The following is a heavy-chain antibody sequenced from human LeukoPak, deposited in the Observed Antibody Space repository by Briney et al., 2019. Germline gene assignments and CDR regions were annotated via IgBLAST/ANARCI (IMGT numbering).Heavy chain of an antibody. Sequence: SETLSLTCAVYGGSFSNYYWSWIRQTPGQGMEWIGEINDSGRINYNPSLMSRVTVSVDTSKNQFSLRLTSVTATHTAVYYCARRWNYGRNYYIDVWGKGATVSVSS. CDR3: ARRWNYGRNYYIDV. CDR2: INDSGRI. J-gene: IGHJ6*03. V-gene: IGHV4-34*01. CDR1: GGSFSNYY. D-gene: IGHD1-7*01.